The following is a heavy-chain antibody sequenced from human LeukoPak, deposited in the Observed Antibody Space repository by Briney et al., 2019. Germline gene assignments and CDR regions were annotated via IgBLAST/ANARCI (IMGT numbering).Heavy chain of an antibody. D-gene: IGHD2-2*02. CDR3: ARDIVVVPAAIYYFDY. V-gene: IGHV3-7*01. CDR2: IKQDGSEK. J-gene: IGHJ4*02. Sequence: GGSLRLSCAASGFTFSSYWMSWVRQAPGKGLEWVANIKQDGSEKYYVDSVKGRFTISRDNAKNPLYLQMNSLRAEDTAVYYCARDIVVVPAAIYYFDYWGQGTLVTVSS. CDR1: GFTFSSYW.